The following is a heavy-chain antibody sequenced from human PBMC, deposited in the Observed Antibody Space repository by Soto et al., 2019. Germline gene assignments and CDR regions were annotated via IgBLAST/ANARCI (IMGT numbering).Heavy chain of an antibody. V-gene: IGHV5-51*01. CDR2: IFPGDSYT. CDR3: ATLAGSGSYRDLYFDN. J-gene: IGHJ4*02. Sequence: GESLKISCKGSGYNFASHWIGWVRQMPGKGLEWMGIIFPGDSYTTYSPSLQGQVTVSADQSISTVYLQWSSLKASDTAMYYCATLAGSGSYRDLYFDNWGQGTPVTVSS. CDR1: GYNFASHW. D-gene: IGHD1-26*01.